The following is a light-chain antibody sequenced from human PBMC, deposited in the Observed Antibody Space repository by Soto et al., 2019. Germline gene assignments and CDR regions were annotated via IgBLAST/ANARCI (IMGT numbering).Light chain of an antibody. CDR1: SSDVGSYYL. Sequence: QSALTQPASVSGSPGQSITISCTGTSSDVGSYYLVSWYQQYPGKAPKLMIYEGTKRPSGVSNRFSGSKSGNTASLTVSGLQAEDEADYYCSAHGGTNPYVFGTGTKVTVL. CDR2: EGT. J-gene: IGLJ1*01. V-gene: IGLV2-14*02. CDR3: SAHGGTNPYV.